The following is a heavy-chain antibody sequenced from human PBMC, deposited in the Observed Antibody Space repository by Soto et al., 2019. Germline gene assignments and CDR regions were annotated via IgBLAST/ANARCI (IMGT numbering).Heavy chain of an antibody. V-gene: IGHV3-23*01. J-gene: IGHJ6*03. CDR1: GFTFSSYA. Sequence: GGSLRLSCAASGFTFSSYAMSWVRQAPGKGLEWVSAISGSGGSTYYADSVKGRFTISRDNSKNTLYLQMNSLRAEDTAVYYCAKSPSREDGDYISPQYYYYYYYMDVWGKGTTVTVSS. D-gene: IGHD4-17*01. CDR2: ISGSGGST. CDR3: AKSPSREDGDYISPQYYYYYYYMDV.